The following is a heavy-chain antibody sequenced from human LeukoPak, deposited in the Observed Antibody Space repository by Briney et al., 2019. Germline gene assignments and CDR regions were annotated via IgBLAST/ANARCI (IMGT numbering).Heavy chain of an antibody. D-gene: IGHD3-10*01. CDR1: GGSISSSSYY. J-gene: IGHJ3*02. CDR2: IYYSGST. Sequence: SETLSLTCTVSGGSISSSSYYWGWIRQPPGKGLEWIGSIYYSGSTYYNPSLKSRVTISVDTSKNQFSLKLSSVTAADTAVYYCAKRRDASGTYYLSAFDIWGQGTMVTVSS. V-gene: IGHV4-39*07. CDR3: AKRRDASGTYYLSAFDI.